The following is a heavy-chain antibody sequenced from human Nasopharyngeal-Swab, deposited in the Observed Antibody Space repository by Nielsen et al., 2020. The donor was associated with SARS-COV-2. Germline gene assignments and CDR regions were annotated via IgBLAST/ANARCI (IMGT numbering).Heavy chain of an antibody. V-gene: IGHV3-23*01. Sequence: GGSLRLSCAASGFTFSTSVLSWVRQAPGEGLEWVSAICVAGTSTYYADSVKGRFTISRDNSKNTLYLQLNSLRVEDTAVYYCAKGSAAARPYYFDYWGQGILVTVSS. CDR3: AKGSAAARPYYFDY. CDR2: ICVAGTST. CDR1: GFTFSTSV. D-gene: IGHD6-6*01. J-gene: IGHJ4*02.